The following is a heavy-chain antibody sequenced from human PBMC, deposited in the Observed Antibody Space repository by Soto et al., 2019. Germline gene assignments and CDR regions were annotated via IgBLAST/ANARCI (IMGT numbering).Heavy chain of an antibody. Sequence: PSETLSLTCTVSGGSISSSSYYWGWIRQPPGKGLEWIGSIYYSGSTYYNPPLKSRVTISVDTSKNQFSLKLSSVTAADTAVYYCARLGGWAGYMDVWGKGTTVTVSS. CDR1: GGSISSSSYY. CDR3: ARLGGWAGYMDV. J-gene: IGHJ6*03. CDR2: IYYSGST. D-gene: IGHD3-16*01. V-gene: IGHV4-39*01.